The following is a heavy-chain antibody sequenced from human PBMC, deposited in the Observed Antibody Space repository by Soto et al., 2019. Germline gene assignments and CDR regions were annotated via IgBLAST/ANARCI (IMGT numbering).Heavy chain of an antibody. V-gene: IGHV1-69*01. J-gene: IGHJ5*02. D-gene: IGHD3-10*01. Sequence: QVQLVQSGAEVKKPGSSVKVSCNASGGTFSRYAISWVRQAPGQGLEWMGGIIPIFCTANYAQKFQGRVTITADESTSTAYMELSSLRSEDTAVYYCASEYYYGSGSYYWFYPWGQGTLVTVSS. CDR2: IIPIFCTA. CDR1: GGTFSRYA. CDR3: ASEYYYGSGSYYWFYP.